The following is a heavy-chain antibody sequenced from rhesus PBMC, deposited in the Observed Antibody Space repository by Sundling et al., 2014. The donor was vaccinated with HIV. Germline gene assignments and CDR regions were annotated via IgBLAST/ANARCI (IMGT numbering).Heavy chain of an antibody. CDR3: ARDKAVSFDY. CDR1: GFTFDDYA. CDR2: ISWSDDTT. D-gene: IGHD1-44*01. Sequence: EVQLVESGGGVVQPGGSLRLSCVVSGFTFDDYAMHWVRQAPGKGLEWVSGISWSDDTTAYGDSVKGRFTISRDNAKNSLYLQMTRLRAEDTGFYYCARDKAVSFDYWGQGVLVTVSS. V-gene: IGHV3-201*01. J-gene: IGHJ4*01.